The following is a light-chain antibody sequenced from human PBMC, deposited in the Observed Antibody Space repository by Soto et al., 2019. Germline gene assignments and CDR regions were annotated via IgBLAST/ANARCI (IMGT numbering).Light chain of an antibody. CDR2: AAY. J-gene: IGKJ1*01. Sequence: DIQMTQSPSSLSTSVGDRVTITCRASQYINNYLNWYQQKPGKAPKLLIFAAYNLQSGVPSRFSGSGSGTDFTLTISSLQPEDFATYYCLQTFDTPPTFGQGTRVEIK. CDR1: QYINNY. V-gene: IGKV1-39*01. CDR3: LQTFDTPPT.